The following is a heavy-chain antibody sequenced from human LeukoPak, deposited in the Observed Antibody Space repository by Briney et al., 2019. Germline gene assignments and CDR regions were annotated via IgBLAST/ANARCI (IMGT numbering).Heavy chain of an antibody. J-gene: IGHJ4*02. CDR1: GYTFTIYG. D-gene: IGHD3-22*01. Sequence: ASRTVSFKASGYTFTIYGISRVRQAPGQGMEWRGWISAYNGNTNYAQKLQGSVTMTTDTSTSTAYMELRSLRSDDTAVYYCARDDTYYYDSSGIDYWGQGTLVTVSS. V-gene: IGHV1-18*01. CDR3: ARDDTYYYDSSGIDY. CDR2: ISAYNGNT.